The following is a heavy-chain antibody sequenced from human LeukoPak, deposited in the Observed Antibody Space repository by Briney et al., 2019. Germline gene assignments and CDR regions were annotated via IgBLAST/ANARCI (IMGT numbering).Heavy chain of an antibody. V-gene: IGHV3-30*18. CDR1: GFTFSSYG. D-gene: IGHD5-18*01. CDR2: ISYDGSNK. Sequence: GRSLRLSCAASGFTFSSYGMYWVRQAPGKGLEWVAVISYDGSNKYYADSVKGRFTISRDNSKNTLYLQMNSLRAEDTAVYYCAKDGRYSYGGAFDIWGQGTMVTVSS. CDR3: AKDGRYSYGGAFDI. J-gene: IGHJ3*02.